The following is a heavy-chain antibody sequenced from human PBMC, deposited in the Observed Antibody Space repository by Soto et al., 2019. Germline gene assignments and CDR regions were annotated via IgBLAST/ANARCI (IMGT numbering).Heavy chain of an antibody. CDR1: GFTFSMYS. CDR2: ISSSSSYI. Sequence: SGGSLRLACAASGFTFSMYSMNWVRHPPGKGLERVSSISSSSSYIYYADSVKGRFTISRDNAKNSLYLQMNSLRAEDTAVYYCXRRRIRYCGGDCYPGDYWGQGTLVTVCS. J-gene: IGHJ4*02. CDR3: XRRRIRYCGGDCYPGDY. V-gene: IGHV3-21*01. D-gene: IGHD2-21*02.